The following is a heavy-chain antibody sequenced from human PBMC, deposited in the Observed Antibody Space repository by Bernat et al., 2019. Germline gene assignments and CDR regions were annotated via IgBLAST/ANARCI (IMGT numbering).Heavy chain of an antibody. Sequence: EVHLLESGGGLVQPGGSLRLSCAASGFMFSNHAMVWVRQAPGKGPEWVSVIGRDSGNIYYADSVKGRFTISRDNSKNTLYLQMNSLRAEDTAVYYCAKDQGRFLEWLLCFDYWGQGTLVTVSS. J-gene: IGHJ4*02. CDR3: AKDQGRFLEWLLCFDY. CDR1: GFMFSNHA. CDR2: IGRDSGNI. V-gene: IGHV3-23*01. D-gene: IGHD3-3*01.